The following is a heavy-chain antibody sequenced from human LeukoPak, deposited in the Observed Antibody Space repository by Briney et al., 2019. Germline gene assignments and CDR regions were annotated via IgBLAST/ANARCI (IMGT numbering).Heavy chain of an antibody. CDR1: GGSISSYY. CDR3: ARGRVDYYGSGSYYTYDY. Sequence: SETLSLTCTVSGGSISSYYWSWIRQPPGKGLEWLGYIYYSGSANYNPSLKSRVTISVDTSKNQFSLKLSSVTAADTAVYYCARGRVDYYGSGSYYTYDYWGQGTLVTVSS. J-gene: IGHJ4*02. V-gene: IGHV4-59*01. D-gene: IGHD3-10*01. CDR2: IYYSGSA.